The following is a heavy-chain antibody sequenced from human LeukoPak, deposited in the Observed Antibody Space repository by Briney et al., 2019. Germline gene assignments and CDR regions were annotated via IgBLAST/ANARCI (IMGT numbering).Heavy chain of an antibody. V-gene: IGHV4-39*01. J-gene: IGHJ4*02. CDR3: ARAHYEPNSSGWYEDY. Sequence: SETLSLTCTVSGGSISSSSYYWGWIRQPPGKGLEWIGSIYYSGSTYYNPSLKSRVTISVDTSKNQFSLKLSSVTAADTAVYYCARAHYEPNSSGWYEDYWGQGTLVTVSS. D-gene: IGHD6-19*01. CDR1: GGSISSSSYY. CDR2: IYYSGST.